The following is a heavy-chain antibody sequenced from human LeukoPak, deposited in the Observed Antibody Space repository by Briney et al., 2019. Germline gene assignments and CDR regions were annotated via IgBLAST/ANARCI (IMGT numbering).Heavy chain of an antibody. CDR2: IYYSGTT. J-gene: IGHJ6*03. Sequence: SETLSLTCSVSGGSISSSGYYWHWIRQPPGKGPGWVGSIYYSGTTYYNSSLKSRVTISEDTSKNRFSLMLTSVTAADTAVYYCARQVSDYFYYYIDVWGEGTTVIVSS. CDR3: ARQVSDYFYYYIDV. CDR1: GGSISSSGYY. V-gene: IGHV4-39*01.